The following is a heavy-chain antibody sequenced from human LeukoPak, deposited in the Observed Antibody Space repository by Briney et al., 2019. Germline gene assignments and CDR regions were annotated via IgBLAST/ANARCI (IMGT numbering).Heavy chain of an antibody. D-gene: IGHD3-22*01. CDR3: AKDRDSSGNVFDY. V-gene: IGHV3-9*01. CDR1: GFTFSSYS. Sequence: PGGSLRLSCAASGFTFSSYSMNWVRQAPGKGLEWVSGISWNSGSIGYADSVKGRFTISRDNAKNSLYLQMNSLRAEDTALYYCAKDRDSSGNVFDYWGQGTLVTVSS. J-gene: IGHJ4*02. CDR2: ISWNSGSI.